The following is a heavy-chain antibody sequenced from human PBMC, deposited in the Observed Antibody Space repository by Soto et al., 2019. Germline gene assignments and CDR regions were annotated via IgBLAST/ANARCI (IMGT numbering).Heavy chain of an antibody. V-gene: IGHV1-3*01. D-gene: IGHD1-26*01. J-gene: IGHJ4*02. CDR1: GYTFTSYA. CDR2: INAGNGNT. CDR3: AXDVGATGD. Sequence: QVQLVQSGAEVKKPGASVKVSCKASGYTFTSYAMHWVRQAPGQRLEWMGWINAGNGNTKYSQKFQGRVTITRDTSAXXAXMXLXXXRXXXXXXXXCAXDVGATGDWGQGTLVTVSS.